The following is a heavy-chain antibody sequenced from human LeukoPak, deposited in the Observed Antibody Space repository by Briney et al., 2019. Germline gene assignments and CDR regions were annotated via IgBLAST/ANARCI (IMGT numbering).Heavy chain of an antibody. CDR1: GNTCDDHW. V-gene: IGHV5-51*01. J-gene: IGHJ4*02. CDR2: VHPEDSDT. D-gene: IGHD3-16*02. CDR3: VRPHFIVAATTEKDY. Sequence: RGESLTISCECFGNTCDDHWIGWVRQKPGQGLEWLGMVHPEDSDTRYSPSFQGQASISADRSSNTVRLLWGSLKASDTALYFCVRPHFIVAATTEKDYWGRGTLVTVSS.